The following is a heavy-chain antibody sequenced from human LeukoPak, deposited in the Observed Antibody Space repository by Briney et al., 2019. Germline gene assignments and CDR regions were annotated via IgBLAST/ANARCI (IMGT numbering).Heavy chain of an antibody. D-gene: IGHD3-10*01. CDR2: IYYGGST. CDR1: GGSISSNY. J-gene: IGHJ6*03. Sequence: SETLSLTCTVSGGSISSNYWRWIRQPPGKGLERNGYIYYGGSTHYHPSLKSRVTISVDTSKNQFSLKLSSVTAADTAVYYCARARSGSSPPTYYYYMDVWGKGTTVTVSS. CDR3: ARARSGSSPPTYYYYMDV. V-gene: IGHV4-59*01.